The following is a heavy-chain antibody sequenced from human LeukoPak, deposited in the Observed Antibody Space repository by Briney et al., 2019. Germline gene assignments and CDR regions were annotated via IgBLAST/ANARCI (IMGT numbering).Heavy chain of an antibody. J-gene: IGHJ4*02. CDR2: IKQDGSEK. D-gene: IGHD3-10*01. Sequence: GGSLRLSCAAFGFTFSSYWRSWVRQAPGKGLEWVANIKQDGSEKYYVDSVKGRFTISRDNAKNSLYLQMNSLRAEDTAVYYCARVGITMVRGAEFDYWGQGTLVTVSS. CDR3: ARVGITMVRGAEFDY. V-gene: IGHV3-7*01. CDR1: GFTFSSYW.